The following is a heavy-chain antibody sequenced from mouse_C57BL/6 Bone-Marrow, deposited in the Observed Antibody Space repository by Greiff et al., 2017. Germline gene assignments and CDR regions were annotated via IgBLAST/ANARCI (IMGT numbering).Heavy chain of an antibody. V-gene: IGHV1-72*01. J-gene: IGHJ2*01. CDR1: GYTFTSYW. CDR2: IDPNSGGT. D-gene: IGHD2-4*01. Sequence: QQSCKASGYTFTSYWMHWVKQRPGRGLEWIGRIDPNSGGTKYNEKFKSKATLTVDKPSSAAYMQLSSLTSEDSAVYYCARDGDYIYYFDYWGQGTTLTVSS. CDR3: ARDGDYIYYFDY.